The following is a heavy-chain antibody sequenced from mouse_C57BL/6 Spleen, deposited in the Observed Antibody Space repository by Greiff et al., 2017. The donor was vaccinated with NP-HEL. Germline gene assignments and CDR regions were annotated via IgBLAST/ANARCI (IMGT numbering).Heavy chain of an antibody. J-gene: IGHJ4*01. Sequence: EVQRVESGGGLVQPGGSLKLSCAASGFTFSDYGMAWVRQAPRKGPEWVAFISNLAYSIYYADTVTGRFTISRENAKNTLYLEMSSLRSEDTAMYYCAKTAQASYAMDYWGQGTSVTVSS. D-gene: IGHD3-2*02. V-gene: IGHV5-15*01. CDR1: GFTFSDYG. CDR3: AKTAQASYAMDY. CDR2: ISNLAYSI.